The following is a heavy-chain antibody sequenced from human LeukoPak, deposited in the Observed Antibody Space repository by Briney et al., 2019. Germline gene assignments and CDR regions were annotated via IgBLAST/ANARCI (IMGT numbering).Heavy chain of an antibody. CDR2: ISGSGDST. J-gene: IGHJ4*02. CDR1: GFTFSSYA. D-gene: IGHD3-22*01. Sequence: GGSLRLSCAASGFTFSSYAMTWVRQAPGKGLEWVSTISGSGDSTYYADSVKGRFTISRDNSKNTLYLQMNSLRAEDTAVYYCARSYYEYYYDSSGYYRPYFDYWGQGTLVTVSS. V-gene: IGHV3-23*01. CDR3: ARSYYEYYYDSSGYYRPYFDY.